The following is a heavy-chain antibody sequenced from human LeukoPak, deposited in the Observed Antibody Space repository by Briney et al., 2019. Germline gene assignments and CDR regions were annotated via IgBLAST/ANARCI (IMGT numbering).Heavy chain of an antibody. Sequence: PSETLSLTCAVSGGSMRNYYWSWIRQPPRKGLEWIGYTYDSGSSSYNPSLRSRVSISIDTSKNQFSLNLSSVTAADTAVYYCARGWASSWYYFDFWGQGTLVTVSS. V-gene: IGHV4-59*01. CDR1: GGSMRNYY. CDR3: ARGWASSWYYFDF. J-gene: IGHJ4*02. D-gene: IGHD2-2*01. CDR2: TYDSGSS.